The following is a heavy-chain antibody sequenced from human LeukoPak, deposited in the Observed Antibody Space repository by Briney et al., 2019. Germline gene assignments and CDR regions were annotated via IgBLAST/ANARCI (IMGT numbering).Heavy chain of an antibody. D-gene: IGHD6-13*01. CDR2: ISGSGGST. CDR3: AKYSSSWYRSYIDY. J-gene: IGHJ4*02. V-gene: IGHV3-23*01. Sequence: GGSLRLSCAASGFTFSSYAMSWVRQAPGKGLEWVSAISGSGGSTYYADSVKGRFTISRDNSKNTLYLQMNSLRAEDTAVYYCAKYSSSWYRSYIDYWGQGTLVTVSS. CDR1: GFTFSSYA.